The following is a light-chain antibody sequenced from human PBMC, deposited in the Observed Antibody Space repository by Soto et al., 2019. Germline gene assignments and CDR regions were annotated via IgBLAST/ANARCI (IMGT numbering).Light chain of an antibody. CDR1: QSISSW. CDR3: QQYNSYSGT. CDR2: QAS. Sequence: DIQMTQSPSTLSASVGDRVTITCRASQSISSWLAWYQQKPGKAPKLLISQASSLESGVPSRFSGSGSETEFTLTIRGLQPHDFARYYCQQYNSYSGTFGQGTKVDIK. V-gene: IGKV1-5*03. J-gene: IGKJ1*01.